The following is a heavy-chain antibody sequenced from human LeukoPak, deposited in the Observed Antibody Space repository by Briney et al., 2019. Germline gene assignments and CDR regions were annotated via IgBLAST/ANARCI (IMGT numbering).Heavy chain of an antibody. CDR2: IIPIFGTA. CDR1: GGTFSSYA. J-gene: IGHJ4*02. CDR3: ARDRYYDSSGYYY. V-gene: IGHV1-69*05. D-gene: IGHD3-22*01. Sequence: SVKVSCKASGGTFSSYAISWVRQAPGQGLEWMGRIIPIFGTANYAQKFQGRVTITTDESTNTAYMELSSLRSEDTAVYYCARDRYYDSSGYYYWGQGTLVTVST.